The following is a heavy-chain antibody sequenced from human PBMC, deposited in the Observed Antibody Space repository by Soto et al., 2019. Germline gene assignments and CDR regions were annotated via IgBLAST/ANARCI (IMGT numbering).Heavy chain of an antibody. Sequence: QVHLVQSGAEVKKPGASVKVSCKVSGYTLTELSFHWVRQAPGKGLELMGGFDPEDSETIYAQRFRGRVTMTEDTSTDTAYMELSSLRSDDTAVYYCAAGYYGDYDENYYYGMDVWGQGTTVTVSS. CDR3: AAGYYGDYDENYYYGMDV. CDR2: FDPEDSET. V-gene: IGHV1-24*01. D-gene: IGHD4-17*01. CDR1: GYTLTELS. J-gene: IGHJ6*02.